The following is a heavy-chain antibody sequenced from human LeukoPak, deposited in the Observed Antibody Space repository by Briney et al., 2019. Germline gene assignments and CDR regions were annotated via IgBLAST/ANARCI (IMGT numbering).Heavy chain of an antibody. CDR3: ARGRLGRSDY. J-gene: IGHJ4*02. V-gene: IGHV4-34*01. Sequence: SETLSLTCAVYGGSFRGYYWSWIRQPPGKGLEWIGEINHSGSTNYNPSLKSRVTISVDTSKNQFSLKLSSVTAADTAVYYCARGRLGRSDYWGQGTLVTVSS. CDR2: INHSGST. D-gene: IGHD3-9*01. CDR1: GGSFRGYY.